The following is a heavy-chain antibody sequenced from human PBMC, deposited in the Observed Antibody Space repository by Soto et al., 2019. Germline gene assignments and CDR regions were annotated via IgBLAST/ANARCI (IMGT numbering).Heavy chain of an antibody. V-gene: IGHV1-2*02. J-gene: IGHJ4*02. CDR2: INPNSGGT. CDR1: GYTFTGYY. CDR3: ARVENSYEVMGFDY. D-gene: IGHD5-18*01. Sequence: GASVKVSCKASGYTFTGYYMHWVRQAPGQGLEWMGWINPNSGGTNYAQKFQGRVTMTRDTSISTAYMELSRLRSDDTAVYYCARVENSYEVMGFDYWGQGTLVTVSS.